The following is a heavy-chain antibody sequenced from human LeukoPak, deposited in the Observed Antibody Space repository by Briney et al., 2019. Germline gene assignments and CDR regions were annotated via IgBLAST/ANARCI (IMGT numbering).Heavy chain of an antibody. CDR3: ARDPHYYGSGRGFDY. D-gene: IGHD3-10*01. CDR2: INHSGST. CDR1: GGSFSGYY. Sequence: PSETLSLTCAVYGGSFSGYYWSWIRQPPGKGLEWIGEINHSGSTNYNPSLKSRVTISVDTSKNQFSLKLSSVTAADTAVYYCARDPHYYGSGRGFDYWGQGTLVTVSS. V-gene: IGHV4-34*01. J-gene: IGHJ4*02.